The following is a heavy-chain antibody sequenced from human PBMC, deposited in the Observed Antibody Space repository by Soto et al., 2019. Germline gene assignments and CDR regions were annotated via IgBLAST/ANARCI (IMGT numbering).Heavy chain of an antibody. CDR2: IYYSGTT. J-gene: IGHJ4*02. V-gene: IGHV4-39*02. D-gene: IGHD3-10*01. CDR3: ATLGVDDTFDH. CDR1: GGSISSTSYY. Sequence: QLQLQESGPGLVKPSETLSLTCTVSGGSISSTSYYWAWIRQPPGKGLQWIGNIYYSGTTNYDPSLKSLVTISVDTPKNHFSLTMSSVTAADTAMYYWATLGVDDTFDHWGQGTLVTVSS.